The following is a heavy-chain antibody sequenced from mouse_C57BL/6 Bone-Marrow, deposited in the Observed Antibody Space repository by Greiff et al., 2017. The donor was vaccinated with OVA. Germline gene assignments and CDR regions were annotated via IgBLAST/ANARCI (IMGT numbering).Heavy chain of an antibody. CDR1: GFTFSSYC. Sequence: EVQGVESGGDLVKPGGSLKLSCAASGFTFSSYCMSWVRQTPDKRLEWVATISSGGSYTYYPDSVKGRFTISRDNAKNTLYLQKSSLKSEDTAMYYCARQEAGGDFDYWGQGTTLTVSS. J-gene: IGHJ2*01. V-gene: IGHV5-6*01. D-gene: IGHD4-1*01. CDR3: ARQEAGGDFDY. CDR2: ISSGGSYT.